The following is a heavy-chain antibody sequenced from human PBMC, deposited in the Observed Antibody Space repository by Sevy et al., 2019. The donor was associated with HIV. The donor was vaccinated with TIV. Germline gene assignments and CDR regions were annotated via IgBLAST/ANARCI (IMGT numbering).Heavy chain of an antibody. CDR2: IYYSGST. V-gene: IGHV4-59*01. Sequence: SETLSLICTVSGGSISSYYWSWIRQPPGKGLGWIGYIYYSGSTNYNPSLKSRVTISVDTSKNQFSLKLSSVTAADTAVYYCARYYDSSGYDYWGQGTLVTVSS. J-gene: IGHJ4*02. D-gene: IGHD3-22*01. CDR1: GGSISSYY. CDR3: ARYYDSSGYDY.